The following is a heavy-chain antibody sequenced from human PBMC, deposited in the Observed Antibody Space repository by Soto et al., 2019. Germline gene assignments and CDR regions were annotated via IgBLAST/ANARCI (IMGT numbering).Heavy chain of an antibody. CDR2: MSSSGTYI. CDR1: GFTFSSHS. J-gene: IGHJ1*01. Sequence: PGGSLRLSCAASGFTFSSHSMNWVRQAPGRGLEWVSSMSSSGTYIYYADSVKGRFTISRDNAKNSLYLQMNSLRADDTAVYYCVRDTAEDCSGATCYVPLQHWGQGTLVTVSS. CDR3: VRDTAEDCSGATCYVPLQH. V-gene: IGHV3-21*01. D-gene: IGHD2-2*01.